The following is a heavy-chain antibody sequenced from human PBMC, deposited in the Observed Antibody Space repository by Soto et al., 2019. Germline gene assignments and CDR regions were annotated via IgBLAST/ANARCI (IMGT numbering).Heavy chain of an antibody. CDR2: VGGSGVST. Sequence: EVQLLESGGGLVQPGGSLRLSCAASGFTFPTYAMSWFRQAPGKGLEGVSAVGGSGVSTYYADSVKGRFTISRDNSKNTLYLQMNSLRADDTDVYYCAKAPKWGDFDYWGQGTLVTVSS. CDR1: GFTFPTYA. CDR3: AKAPKWGDFDY. V-gene: IGHV3-23*01. J-gene: IGHJ4*02. D-gene: IGHD7-27*01.